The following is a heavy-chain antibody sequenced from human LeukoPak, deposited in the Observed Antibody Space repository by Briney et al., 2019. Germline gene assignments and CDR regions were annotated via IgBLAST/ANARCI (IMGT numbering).Heavy chain of an antibody. Sequence: SETLSLTCTVSGGSISSSSYYWSWIRQPPGKGLEWIGEINHSGSTNYNPSLKSRVTISVDTSKNQFSLKLSSVTAADTAVYYCARRPEWFDPWGQGTLVTVSS. J-gene: IGHJ5*02. CDR1: GGSISSSSYY. CDR2: INHSGST. CDR3: ARRPEWFDP. V-gene: IGHV4-39*07.